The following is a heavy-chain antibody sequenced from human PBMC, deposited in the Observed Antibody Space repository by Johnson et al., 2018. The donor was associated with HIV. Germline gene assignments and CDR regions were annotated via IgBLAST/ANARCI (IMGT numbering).Heavy chain of an antibody. CDR3: ARDSGSYYSDAFDI. CDR1: GFTFSSYW. Sequence: VQLVESGGGVVQPGGSLRLSCAASGFTFSSYWMSWVRQAPGKGLEWVANIKQDGSEKYYVDAVKGRFTISRDNSKNTLYLQMNSLRAEDTAVYYCARDSGSYYSDAFDIWGQGTMVTVSS. CDR2: IKQDGSEK. J-gene: IGHJ3*02. V-gene: IGHV3-7*01. D-gene: IGHD1-26*01.